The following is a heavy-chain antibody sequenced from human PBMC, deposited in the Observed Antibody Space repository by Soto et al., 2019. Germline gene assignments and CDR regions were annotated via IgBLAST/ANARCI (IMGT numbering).Heavy chain of an antibody. V-gene: IGHV3-23*01. CDR3: ACGAMVTPYYYGLDV. CDR2: TSGSGHYI. Sequence: EVRLLESGGGLVQPGGSLRLYCAGSGFTSSNYSMSWVRQAPGKGLEWVSTTSGSGHYIQYRDSVKGRFTISRDNSKNTLYLPMNSLRAEDTAVYYCACGAMVTPYYYGLDVWGQGTTVTVSS. D-gene: IGHD5-18*01. J-gene: IGHJ6*02. CDR1: GFTSSNYS.